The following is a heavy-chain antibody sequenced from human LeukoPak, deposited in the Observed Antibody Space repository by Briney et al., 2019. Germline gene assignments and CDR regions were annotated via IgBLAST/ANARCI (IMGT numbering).Heavy chain of an antibody. D-gene: IGHD3-10*01. CDR3: ATTPRNYYGSGSYYNVPYYYYMDV. V-gene: IGHV1-24*01. CDR2: FDPEDGET. Sequence: EASVTVSLKVSVYTLTELSMHWVRQAPGKGGEGMGGFDPEDGETIYAQKFQGIVTMTEDTSTDTAYVELSSLRSQDTAVYYCATTPRNYYGSGSYYNVPYYYYMDVWGKGTTVTVSS. J-gene: IGHJ6*03. CDR1: VYTLTELS.